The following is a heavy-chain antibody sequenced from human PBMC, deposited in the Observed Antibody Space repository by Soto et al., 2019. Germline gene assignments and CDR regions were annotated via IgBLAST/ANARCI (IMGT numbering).Heavy chain of an antibody. CDR3: TRACSGGSCYSTSPFDY. CDR2: IRNRPNRYAK. Sequence: EVVLVESGGGLVQPGGSLKLSCAASGFRFSGSALHWVRQAPGKGLEWVGLIRNRPNRYAKAYAESRKGRVTISRDDSSNTSTLQVKSLKSEDTAVYFCTRACSGGSCYSTSPFDYWGQGTLVTVSS. D-gene: IGHD2-15*01. CDR1: GFRFSGSA. V-gene: IGHV3-73*02. J-gene: IGHJ4*02.